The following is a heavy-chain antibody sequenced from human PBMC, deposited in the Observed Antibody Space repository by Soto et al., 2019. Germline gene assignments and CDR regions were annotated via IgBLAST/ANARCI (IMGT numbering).Heavy chain of an antibody. V-gene: IGHV1-69*01. D-gene: IGHD3-10*01. CDR1: GCTLSSYA. CDR2: IIPIFGTA. CDR3: ASGNSYGSGSYYTKYDYYYYYMDV. J-gene: IGHJ6*03. Sequence: QVQLVQSGAEVKKPGSSVKVACKASGCTLSSYAISWVLQAHGQGLEWMGGIIPIFGTANYAQKFQGRVTITEDDSTSTAYMEMSRLRSADPAVYYCASGNSYGSGSYYTKYDYYYYYMDVWGEGTKVTVSS.